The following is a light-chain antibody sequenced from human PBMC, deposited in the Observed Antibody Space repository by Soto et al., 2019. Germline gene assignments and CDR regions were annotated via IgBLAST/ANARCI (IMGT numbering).Light chain of an antibody. CDR3: QQYGSSRT. CDR2: GAS. Sequence: EIVLTQSPGTLSLSPGERATLSCRASQSVSSSYLAWYQQKPGQAPRLLIYGASSRATGIPDRFSGSGSGKHFTLTISRLEPEDFAVYYCQQYGSSRTFGQGTKVEIK. J-gene: IGKJ1*01. CDR1: QSVSSSY. V-gene: IGKV3-20*01.